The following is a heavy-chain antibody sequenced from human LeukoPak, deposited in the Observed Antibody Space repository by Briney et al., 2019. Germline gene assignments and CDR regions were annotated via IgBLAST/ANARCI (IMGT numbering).Heavy chain of an antibody. J-gene: IGHJ4*02. CDR1: GYTFTSYY. CDR3: AREGPYDSSGHPPNFDY. CDR2: INPSGGST. Sequence: ASVKVSCKASGYTFTSYYMHWVRQVPGQGLEWMGIINPSGGSTSYAQKFQGRVTMTRDTSTSTVYMELSSLRSEDTAVYYCAREGPYDSSGHPPNFDYWGQGTLVTVSS. D-gene: IGHD3-22*01. V-gene: IGHV1-46*01.